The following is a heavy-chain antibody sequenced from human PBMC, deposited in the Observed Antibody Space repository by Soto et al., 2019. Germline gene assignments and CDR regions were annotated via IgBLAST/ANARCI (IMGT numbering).Heavy chain of an antibody. Sequence: SETLSLTCAVYGGSFSGYYWSWIRQPPGKGLEWIGEINHSGSTNYNPSLKSRVTISVDTSKNQFSLKLSSVTAADTAVYYCARGHAGYYGSGSYYKWASTFDYWGQGTLVTVSS. CDR1: GGSFSGYY. CDR2: INHSGST. CDR3: ARGHAGYYGSGSYYKWASTFDY. D-gene: IGHD3-10*01. J-gene: IGHJ4*02. V-gene: IGHV4-34*01.